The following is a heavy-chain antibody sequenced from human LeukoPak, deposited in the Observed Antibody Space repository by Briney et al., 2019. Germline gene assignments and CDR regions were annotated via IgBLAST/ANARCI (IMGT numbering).Heavy chain of an antibody. Sequence: TGGSLRLSCAASGFTFSSYAMHWVRQAPGKGLEWVAVISYDGSNKHYADSVKGRFTISRDNSKNTLYLQMNSLRAEDTAVYYCARDRYCSSTSCPSAVFDCWGQGTLVTVSS. CDR2: ISYDGSNK. V-gene: IGHV3-30*04. CDR1: GFTFSSYA. CDR3: ARDRYCSSTSCPSAVFDC. D-gene: IGHD2-2*01. J-gene: IGHJ4*02.